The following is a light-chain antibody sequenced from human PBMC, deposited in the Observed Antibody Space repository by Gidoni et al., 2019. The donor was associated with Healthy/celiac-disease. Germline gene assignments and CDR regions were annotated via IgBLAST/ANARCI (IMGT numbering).Light chain of an antibody. CDR2: AAS. V-gene: IGKV1-9*01. Sequence: DIQLTQYPSFLSASVGDRVTITCRASQGISSYLAWYQQKPGKAPKLLIYAASTLQSGVPARFSGSGSGTEFTLTISSLQPEDFATYYCQQLNSYPAFTFGGGTKVEIK. J-gene: IGKJ4*01. CDR1: QGISSY. CDR3: QQLNSYPAFT.